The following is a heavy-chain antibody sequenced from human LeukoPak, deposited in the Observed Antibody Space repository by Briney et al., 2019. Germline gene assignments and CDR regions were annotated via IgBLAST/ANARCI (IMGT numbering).Heavy chain of an antibody. CDR3: ARGSMVPGYSSSWYTRAGAFDI. CDR2: INHSGST. CDR1: GGSFSGYY. V-gene: IGHV4-34*01. Sequence: PSETLSLTCAVYGGSFSGYYWSWIRQPPGKGLEWIGEINHSGSTNYNPSLKSRVTISVDTSKNQFSLKLSSVTAADTAVYYCARGSMVPGYSSSWYTRAGAFDIWGQGTMVTVSS. J-gene: IGHJ3*02. D-gene: IGHD6-13*01.